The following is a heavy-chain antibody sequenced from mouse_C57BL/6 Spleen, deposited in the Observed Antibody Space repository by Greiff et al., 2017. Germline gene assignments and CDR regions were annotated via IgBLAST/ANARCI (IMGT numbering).Heavy chain of an antibody. D-gene: IGHD1-1*02. CDR3: ARGTGGGYFDY. J-gene: IGHJ2*01. Sequence: QVQLKQSGPELVKPGASVKISCKASGYAFSSSWMNWVKQRPGKGLEWIGRIYPGDGATNYNGKFKGKATLTADKSSSTAYMQLSSLTSEDSAVYFCARGTGGGYFDYWGQGTTLTVSS. CDR2: IYPGDGAT. CDR1: GYAFSSSW. V-gene: IGHV1-82*01.